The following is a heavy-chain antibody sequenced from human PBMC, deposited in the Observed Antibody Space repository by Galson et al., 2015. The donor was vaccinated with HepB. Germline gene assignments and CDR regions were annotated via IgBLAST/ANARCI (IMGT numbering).Heavy chain of an antibody. CDR2: ISASGDRT. Sequence: SLRLSCAASGFAAAGFTFSNFAMSWVRQAPGMGLEWVSAISASGDRTSYAESVTGRFIISRDNSKSAVYLQMNSLRADDTAVYYCVKKDSSGFDYARRFDYWGQGALVTVSS. V-gene: IGHV3-23*01. D-gene: IGHD3-22*01. CDR3: VKKDSSGFDYARRFDY. CDR1: GFAAAGFTFSNFA. J-gene: IGHJ4*02.